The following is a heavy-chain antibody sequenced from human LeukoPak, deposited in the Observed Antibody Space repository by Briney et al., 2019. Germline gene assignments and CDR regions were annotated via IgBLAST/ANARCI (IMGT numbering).Heavy chain of an antibody. CDR1: GFTFDDYG. V-gene: IGHV3-20*04. D-gene: IGHD2-15*01. Sequence: GGSLRLSCAASGFTFDDYGMSWVRQAPGKGLEWVSGINWNGGSTGYADSVKGRFTISRDNAKNSLYLQMNSLRAEDTAVYYCARDSDVHCSGGRCTNFDYWGQGILVTVSS. CDR3: ARDSDVHCSGGRCTNFDY. J-gene: IGHJ4*02. CDR2: INWNGGST.